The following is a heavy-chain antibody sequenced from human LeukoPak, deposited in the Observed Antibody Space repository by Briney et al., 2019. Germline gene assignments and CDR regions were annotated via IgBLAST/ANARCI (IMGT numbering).Heavy chain of an antibody. CDR2: IYYSGST. V-gene: IGHV4-39*01. CDR1: GGSISSSSYY. CDR3: ASLKRKLGYCTNGVCYSGLDY. J-gene: IGHJ4*02. Sequence: SETLSLTCTVSGGSISSSSYYWGWIRQPPGKGLEWIGSIYYSGSTYYNPSLKSRVTISVDTSKNQFSLKLSSVTAADTAVYYCASLKRKLGYCTNGVCYSGLDYWGQGTLVTVSS. D-gene: IGHD2-8*01.